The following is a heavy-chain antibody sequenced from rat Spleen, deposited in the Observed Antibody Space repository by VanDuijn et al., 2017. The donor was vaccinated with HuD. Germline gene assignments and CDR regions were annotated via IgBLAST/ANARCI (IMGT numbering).Heavy chain of an antibody. D-gene: IGHD4-6*01. CDR1: GFTFSDFY. Sequence: EVQLVESGGGLVQPGRSLKLSCAASGFTFSDFYMTWVRQAPTKGLEWVATISYDDKTTYYRDSVKGRFTFSRDNAESTLYLQMDSLRSEDTATYFCARHWGYWGQGVMVTVSS. V-gene: IGHV5-7*01. CDR2: ISYDDKTT. J-gene: IGHJ2*01. CDR3: ARHWGY.